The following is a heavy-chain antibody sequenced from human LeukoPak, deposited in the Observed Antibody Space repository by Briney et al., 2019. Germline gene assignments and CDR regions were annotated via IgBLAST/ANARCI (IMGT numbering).Heavy chain of an antibody. D-gene: IGHD3-10*01. J-gene: IGHJ3*02. V-gene: IGHV3-23*01. CDR2: ISASGAGT. CDR1: GFTFNTYA. CDR3: ARDRGEDYYGSGNYLRAFDI. Sequence: GGSLRLSCAASGFTFNTYAMSWVRQAPGKGLEWVSSISASGAGTYYADSVKGRFTISRDNSENTVYLQMNSLRAEDTAVYYCARDRGEDYYGSGNYLRAFDIWGQGTMVTVSS.